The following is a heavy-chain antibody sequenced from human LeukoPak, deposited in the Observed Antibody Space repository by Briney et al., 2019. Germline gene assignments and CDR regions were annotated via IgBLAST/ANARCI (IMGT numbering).Heavy chain of an antibody. Sequence: ASVKVSCTASGYPFNSYDINWVRQATGHGLEWMGWINPNSGSTDSAQKFQGRVTMTANTSIRTAYMELNNLRSEDTAVYYRARLVRCGSTNCYSPDNWFDPWGQGTLVTVSS. J-gene: IGHJ5*02. D-gene: IGHD2-2*01. CDR1: GYPFNSYD. CDR2: INPNSGST. CDR3: ARLVRCGSTNCYSPDNWFDP. V-gene: IGHV1-8*01.